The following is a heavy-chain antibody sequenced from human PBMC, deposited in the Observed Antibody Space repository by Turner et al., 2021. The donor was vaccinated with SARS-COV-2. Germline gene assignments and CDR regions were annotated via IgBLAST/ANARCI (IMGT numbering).Heavy chain of an antibody. Sequence: QVQLVESGGGVVQPGRSLRLSCAASGLPFSSYGMPGGRQAPGKGLVCVAVTSDDGSNKYDADSVKVRFTISRDNSKNTLYLQMNSLRAEDTAVYYCAKQQGLYSNPMYYFDYWGQGTLVTVSS. CDR3: AKQQGLYSNPMYYFDY. J-gene: IGHJ4*02. V-gene: IGHV3-30*18. CDR2: TSDDGSNK. D-gene: IGHD4-4*01. CDR1: GLPFSSYG.